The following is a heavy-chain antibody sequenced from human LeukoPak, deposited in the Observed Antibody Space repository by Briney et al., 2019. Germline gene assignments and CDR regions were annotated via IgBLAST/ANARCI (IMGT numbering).Heavy chain of an antibody. J-gene: IGHJ4*02. CDR2: IYYSGST. V-gene: IGHV4-59*01. Sequence: PSETQSLTCTVSGGSISSYYWSWIRQPPGKGLEWIGYIYYSGSTNYNPSLKSRVTISVDTSKNQFSLKLSSVTAADTAVYYCARFAPGQWLVDYWGQGTLVTVSS. D-gene: IGHD6-19*01. CDR3: ARFAPGQWLVDY. CDR1: GGSISSYY.